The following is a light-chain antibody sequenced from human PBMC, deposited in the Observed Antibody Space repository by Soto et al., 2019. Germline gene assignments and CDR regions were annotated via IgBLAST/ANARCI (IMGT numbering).Light chain of an antibody. CDR3: QNFDSAAFT. J-gene: IGKJ3*01. Sequence: DIQMTQSPSSLSASVGDRVTITCRASQGISNYLAWYQQRSGKVPKLLIYAASTLQSGVPSRFSGSGSGTDFILTISSLLPEDVATYYCQNFDSAAFTFGPGTKVDIK. CDR2: AAS. V-gene: IGKV1-27*01. CDR1: QGISNY.